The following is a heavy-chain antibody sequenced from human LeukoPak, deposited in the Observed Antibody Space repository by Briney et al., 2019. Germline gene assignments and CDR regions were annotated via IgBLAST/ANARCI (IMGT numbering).Heavy chain of an antibody. CDR3: ASIAAAGNE. CDR1: GGSISRSTYY. V-gene: IGHV4-39*01. J-gene: IGHJ4*02. Sequence: SETLSLTCTVSGGSISRSTYYWGWIRQPPGRGLEWIGSIYYSGSTYYNPSLKSRVTISVDTSMNQFSLKLSSVTAADTAVYYCASIAAAGNEWGQGTLVTVSS. CDR2: IYYSGST. D-gene: IGHD6-13*01.